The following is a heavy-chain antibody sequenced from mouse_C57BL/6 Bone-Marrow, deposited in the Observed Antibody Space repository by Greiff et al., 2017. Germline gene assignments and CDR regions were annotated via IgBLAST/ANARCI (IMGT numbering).Heavy chain of an antibody. Sequence: QVHVKQSGAELVKPGASVKLSCKASGYTFTSYWMHWVKQRPGQGIEWIGMIHPNSGSTNYNEKFKSKATLTVDKSSSTAYMQLSSLTSEDSAVYYCAREGDGYYFDYWGQGTTLTVSS. V-gene: IGHV1-64*01. CDR2: IHPNSGST. D-gene: IGHD2-3*01. CDR1: GYTFTSYW. J-gene: IGHJ2*01. CDR3: AREGDGYYFDY.